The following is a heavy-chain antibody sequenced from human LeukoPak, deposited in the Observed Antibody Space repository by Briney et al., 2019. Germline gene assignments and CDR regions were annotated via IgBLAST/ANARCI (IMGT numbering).Heavy chain of an antibody. Sequence: QPGGSLRLSCAASGFIFSDYGMNWVRQAPGKGLEWVALISYDGSNKYYADSVKGRFTISRDNSKNTLYLQMNSLRGEDTAVYFCAKDEGRRLYCFDYWGQGTLVTVSS. J-gene: IGHJ4*02. CDR1: GFIFSDYG. V-gene: IGHV3-30*18. D-gene: IGHD1-1*01. CDR3: AKDEGRRLYCFDY. CDR2: ISYDGSNK.